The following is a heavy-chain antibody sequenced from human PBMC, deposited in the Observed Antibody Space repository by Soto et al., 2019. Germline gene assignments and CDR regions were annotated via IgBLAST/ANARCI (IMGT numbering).Heavy chain of an antibody. CDR2: IVGIGDTA. CDR1: GFNFRNYG. CDR3: AKDYDYGESIPCDY. V-gene: IGHV3-23*01. D-gene: IGHD4-17*01. Sequence: EVQLLEAGGGLVHPGGSLRLSCAASGFNFRNYGMSWVRQAPGKGLEWLSAIVGIGDTAYYADSVRGRFTISRDNSKNTLYLQLNDLGAEDTAIYYCAKDYDYGESIPCDYWGQGTLVTVSS. J-gene: IGHJ4*02.